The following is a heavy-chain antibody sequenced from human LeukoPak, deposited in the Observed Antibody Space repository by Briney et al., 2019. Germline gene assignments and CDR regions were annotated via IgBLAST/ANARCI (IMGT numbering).Heavy chain of an antibody. Sequence: SETLSLTCTVSGGSISSDHWTWIRQPPGKGLEWIARISYSGSTNYNPSLKSRVTISLDSSKNQFSLRLSSVTPADTAAYYCASLPIDSNTGTFGWFDPWGQGTLVTVSS. CDR3: ASLPIDSNTGTFGWFDP. J-gene: IGHJ5*02. D-gene: IGHD1-14*01. CDR1: GGSISSDH. CDR2: ISYSGST. V-gene: IGHV4-59*01.